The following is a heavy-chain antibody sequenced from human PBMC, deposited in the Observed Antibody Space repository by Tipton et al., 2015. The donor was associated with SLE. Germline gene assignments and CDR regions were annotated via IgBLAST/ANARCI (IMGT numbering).Heavy chain of an antibody. Sequence: PGLVKPSETLPLTCTVSGGSISSYYWSWIRQPPGKGLEWIGYIYYSGSTNYNPSLKSRVTISVDTSKNQFSLKLSSVTAADTAVYYCARADIAVAGALGYWGQGTLVTVSS. CDR1: GGSISSYY. CDR2: IYYSGST. J-gene: IGHJ4*02. D-gene: IGHD6-19*01. V-gene: IGHV4-59*08. CDR3: ARADIAVAGALGY.